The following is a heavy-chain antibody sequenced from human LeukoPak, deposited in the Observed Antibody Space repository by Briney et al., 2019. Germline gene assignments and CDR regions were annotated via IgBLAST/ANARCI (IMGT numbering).Heavy chain of an antibody. CDR3: ARGFRGYNDY. V-gene: IGHV3-23*01. D-gene: IGHD5-24*01. Sequence: GGSLRLSCAASGFTFSSYAMSWVRQAPGKGLEWVSTITASGGTYYADSLKGRFTISRDTSKNTLYLQMNSLRAEDTAVYYCARGFRGYNDYWGQGTLVTVSS. CDR2: ITASGGT. CDR1: GFTFSSYA. J-gene: IGHJ4*02.